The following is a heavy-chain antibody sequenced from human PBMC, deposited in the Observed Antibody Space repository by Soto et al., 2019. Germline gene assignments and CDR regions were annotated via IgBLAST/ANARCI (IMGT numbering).Heavy chain of an antibody. Sequence: GXSVKDSFKASGYTFTSYYMHWVRQAPGQGLECMGIINPSGGSTSYAQKFQGRVTMTRDTSTSTVYMELRSLRSEDTAVYYCARRGSGSYRGAFDIWGQGTMVTVSS. J-gene: IGHJ3*02. D-gene: IGHD1-26*01. CDR3: ARRGSGSYRGAFDI. CDR1: GYTFTSYY. V-gene: IGHV1-46*01. CDR2: INPSGGST.